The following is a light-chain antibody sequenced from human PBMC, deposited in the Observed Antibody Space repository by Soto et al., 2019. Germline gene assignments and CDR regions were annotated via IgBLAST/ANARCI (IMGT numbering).Light chain of an antibody. CDR1: SSDLGDYNY. CDR2: DVT. V-gene: IGLV2-14*01. CDR3: SSYTSTNTLV. Sequence: QSALTQPASVSGSPGQSITISCTGTSSDLGDYNYVSWYQLHPGEAPKLMIYDVTNRPSGVSNRFSGSKSGNTASLTISGLQAEDEPDYYCSSYTSTNTLVFGTGTKLTVL. J-gene: IGLJ1*01.